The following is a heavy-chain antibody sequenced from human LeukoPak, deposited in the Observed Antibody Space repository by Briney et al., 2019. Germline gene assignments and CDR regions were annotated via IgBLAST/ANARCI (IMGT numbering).Heavy chain of an antibody. J-gene: IGHJ5*02. V-gene: IGHV4-34*01. CDR2: INHSGST. Sequence: PSETLSLTCAVYGGSFSGYYWSWIRQPPGKGLEWIGEINHSGSTNYNPSLKSRVTISVDTSKNQFSLKLSSVAAADTAVYYCARIGLLYYGSGSYYSFDPWGQGTLVTVSS. CDR3: ARIGLLYYGSGSYYSFDP. D-gene: IGHD3-10*01. CDR1: GGSFSGYY.